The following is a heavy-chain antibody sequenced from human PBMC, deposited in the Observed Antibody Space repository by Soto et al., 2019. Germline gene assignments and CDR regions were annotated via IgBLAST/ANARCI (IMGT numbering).Heavy chain of an antibody. J-gene: IGHJ5*02. D-gene: IGHD2-15*01. CDR1: GYTITSYG. V-gene: IGHV1-18*01. Sequence: QVQLVQSGAEVKKPGASVKVSCKASGYTITSYGIRWVREAPGQGLEWMGWISAYNGNTNYAQKLQGRVTMTTDTSTSTAYMELRSLRSDDTAVYYCARDCSGGSCLGWFDPWGQGTLVTVSS. CDR3: ARDCSGGSCLGWFDP. CDR2: ISAYNGNT.